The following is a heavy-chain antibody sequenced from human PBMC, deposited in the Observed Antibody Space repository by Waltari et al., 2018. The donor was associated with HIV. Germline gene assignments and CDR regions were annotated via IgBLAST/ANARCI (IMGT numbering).Heavy chain of an antibody. D-gene: IGHD3-22*01. CDR1: GASVTSDNSF. CDR2: IRSSGIA. Sequence: QVHLQGSGPGLVKPSETLSLTCTVSGASVTSDNSFWSWIRQPPGRGLEWIGYIRSSGIANFNPSLTCRATISLDKSRNQFSRKLSSVTAADTAVYYCARDKSDSSGYFVYWGQGTLVTVSS. V-gene: IGHV4-61*01. J-gene: IGHJ4*02. CDR3: ARDKSDSSGYFVY.